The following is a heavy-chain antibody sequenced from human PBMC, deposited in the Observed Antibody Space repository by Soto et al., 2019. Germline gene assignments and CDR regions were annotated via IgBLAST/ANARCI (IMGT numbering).Heavy chain of an antibody. J-gene: IGHJ4*02. CDR3: ARALRARGYYFDY. CDR1: GFTFSDYY. CDR2: ISSSNSYT. D-gene: IGHD3-10*01. Sequence: GGSLRLSCAASGFTFSDYYMSWIRQAPGKGLEWVSYISSSNSYTNYADSVKGRFTISRDNAKNSLYLQMNSLRAEDTAVYYCARALRARGYYFDYWGQGTLVTVSS. V-gene: IGHV3-11*06.